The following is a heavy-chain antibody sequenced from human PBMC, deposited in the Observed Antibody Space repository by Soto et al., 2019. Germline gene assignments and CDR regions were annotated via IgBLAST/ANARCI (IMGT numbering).Heavy chain of an antibody. Sequence: PGGSLKISCQGSGYSFTSYWISWVRQMPGKGLEWMGRIDPSDSYTNYSPSFQGHVTISADKSISTVYLQWSSLKASDTAMYYCASIRVYDYGDYGWFDPWGQGTLVTVSS. J-gene: IGHJ5*02. D-gene: IGHD4-17*01. CDR2: IDPSDSYT. V-gene: IGHV5-10-1*01. CDR3: ASIRVYDYGDYGWFDP. CDR1: GYSFTSYW.